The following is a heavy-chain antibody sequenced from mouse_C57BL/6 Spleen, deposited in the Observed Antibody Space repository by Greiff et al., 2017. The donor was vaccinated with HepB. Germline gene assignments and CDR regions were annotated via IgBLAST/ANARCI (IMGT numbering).Heavy chain of an antibody. V-gene: IGHV1-55*01. CDR3: ARGSYDYDGPYAMDY. CDR2: IYPGSGST. CDR1: GYTFTSYW. D-gene: IGHD2-4*01. Sequence: QVQLQQSGAELVKPGASVKMSCKASGYTFTSYWITWVKQRPGQGLEWIGDIYPGSGSTNYNEKFKSKATLTVDTSSSTAYIQLSSLTSEDSAVYYCARGSYDYDGPYAMDYWGQGTSVTVSS. J-gene: IGHJ4*01.